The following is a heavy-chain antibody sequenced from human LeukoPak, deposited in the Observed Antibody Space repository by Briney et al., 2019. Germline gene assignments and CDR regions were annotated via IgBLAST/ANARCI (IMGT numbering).Heavy chain of an antibody. J-gene: IGHJ3*02. CDR1: GASINGHY. D-gene: IGHD3-10*01. V-gene: IGHV4-59*11. Sequence: SQTLSLTCTVSGASINGHYWSWVRQSPEKGLEWVGYISNTGSTNYNPFLKSRVTMSVDTSKKPFSLKLSSVTAADTAIYYCARDQISIKALDIWGQGTLVTVSS. CDR3: ARDQISIKALDI. CDR2: ISNTGST.